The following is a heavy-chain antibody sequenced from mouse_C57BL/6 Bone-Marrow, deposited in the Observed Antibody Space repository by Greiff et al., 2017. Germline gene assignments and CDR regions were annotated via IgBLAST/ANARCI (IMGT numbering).Heavy chain of an antibody. CDR3: DRIGWLLYAY. Sequence: QVQLQQSGPGILQPSQTLSLTCSFSGFSLSTFGMGVGWLRPPSGKGLVWLAHIWWDDAKYYNPALKSQLTLTKDTSKNQVFLKIDNGDTAATATYYCDRIGWLLYAYGGRGNVVTVTA. D-gene: IGHD2-3*01. CDR1: GFSLSTFGMG. CDR2: IWWDDAK. J-gene: IGHJ3*01. V-gene: IGHV8-8*01.